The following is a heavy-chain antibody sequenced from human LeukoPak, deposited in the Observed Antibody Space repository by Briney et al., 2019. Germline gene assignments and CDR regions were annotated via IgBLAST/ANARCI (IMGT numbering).Heavy chain of an antibody. CDR2: ISPYNGNT. V-gene: IGHV1-18*01. CDR1: GYTFTSYG. CDR3: ARDQRGYGDSTGASKWIDP. D-gene: IGHD4-17*01. J-gene: IGHJ5*02. Sequence: ASVKVSCKASGYTFTSYGINWVRQAPGQGLEWMGWISPYNGNTKYAEKVQGRVTITTDTSTSTAYMALRSLNSDDTAVYYCARDQRGYGDSTGASKWIDPWGQGTLVTVSS.